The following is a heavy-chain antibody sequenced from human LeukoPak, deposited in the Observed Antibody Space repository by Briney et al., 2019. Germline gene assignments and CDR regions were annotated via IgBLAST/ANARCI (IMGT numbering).Heavy chain of an antibody. V-gene: IGHV1-18*01. D-gene: IGHD3-10*01. CDR1: GYTFYSYG. CDR2: ISGKNGNT. Sequence: ASVKVSCKASGYTFYSYGISWVRQAPGQGLEWMGWISGKNGNTNYAQKFQGRVTITTDKSTSTAYMELSSLRSEDTAVYYCASGTHYYGSGSYTLDYWGQGTLVTVSS. CDR3: ASGTHYYGSGSYTLDY. J-gene: IGHJ4*02.